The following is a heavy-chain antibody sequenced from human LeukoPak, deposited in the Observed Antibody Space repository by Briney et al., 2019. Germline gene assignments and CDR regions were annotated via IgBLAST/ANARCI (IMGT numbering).Heavy chain of an antibody. V-gene: IGHV4-34*01. J-gene: IGHJ4*02. CDR1: GGSFSGYY. CDR3: ARAYSSGHYFDY. Sequence: SETLSLTCAVYGGSFSGYYWSWIRQPPGKGLEWIGEINHSGSTNYNPSLKSRVTISVDTSKNQFSLKLSSVTAADTAVYYCARAYSSGHYFDYWGRGTLVTVSS. D-gene: IGHD6-19*01. CDR2: INHSGST.